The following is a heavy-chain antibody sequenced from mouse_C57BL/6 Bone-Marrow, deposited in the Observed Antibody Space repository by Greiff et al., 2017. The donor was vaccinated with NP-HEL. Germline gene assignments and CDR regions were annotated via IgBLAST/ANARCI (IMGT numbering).Heavy chain of an antibody. CDR3: ARVDYYGSRGYAMDY. J-gene: IGHJ4*01. CDR2: ISYDGSN. V-gene: IGHV3-6*01. Sequence: DVHLVESGPGLVKPSQSLSLTCSVTGYSITSGYYWNWIRQFPGNKLEWMGYISYDGSNNYNPSLKNRISITRDTSKNQFFLKLNSVTTEDTATYYCARVDYYGSRGYAMDYWGQGTSVTVSS. CDR1: GYSITSGYY. D-gene: IGHD1-1*01.